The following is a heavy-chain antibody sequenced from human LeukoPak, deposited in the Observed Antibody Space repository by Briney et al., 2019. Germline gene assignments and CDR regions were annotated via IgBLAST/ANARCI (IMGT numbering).Heavy chain of an antibody. D-gene: IGHD2-15*01. CDR2: TKPDGSAE. V-gene: IGHV3-7*01. Sequence: GGSLRLSCAASGFSFRNYWVGWVRQAPGKGLEWVANTKPDGSAEYYADSVRGRFTASRDNANNLLYLQMNRLRAEDTAVYYCARDGGLHTNFDYWGQGTLLTVSS. CDR1: GFSFRNYW. J-gene: IGHJ4*02. CDR3: ARDGGLHTNFDY.